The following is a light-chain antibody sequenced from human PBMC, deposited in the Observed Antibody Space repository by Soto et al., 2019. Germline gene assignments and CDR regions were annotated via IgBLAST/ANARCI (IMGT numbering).Light chain of an antibody. CDR2: GNS. V-gene: IGLV1-40*01. CDR3: QSYDSSLSGYV. CDR1: SSNIGAGYD. Sequence: QSVLAQPPSASGAPGQRVTISCTGSSSNIGAGYDVHWYQQLPGTAPKLLIYGNSNRPSGVPDRFSGSKSGTSVSLAITGLRAEDEADYYCQSYDSSLSGYVFGTGTKVTVL. J-gene: IGLJ1*01.